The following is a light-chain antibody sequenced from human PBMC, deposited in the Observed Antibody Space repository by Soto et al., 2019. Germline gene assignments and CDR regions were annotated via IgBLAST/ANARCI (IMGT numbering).Light chain of an antibody. V-gene: IGLV2-14*01. CDR1: SSDVGGYNY. CDR3: GSYTTSTAPGL. J-gene: IGLJ1*01. Sequence: QSVPTQPASVSGSPGQSISISCTGTSSDVGGYNYVSWYQQHPGKAPKLMIYDVSDRPSGVSNRFSGSKSGNTASLTISGLQAEDEADYYCGSYTTSTAPGLFGTGTKVTVL. CDR2: DVS.